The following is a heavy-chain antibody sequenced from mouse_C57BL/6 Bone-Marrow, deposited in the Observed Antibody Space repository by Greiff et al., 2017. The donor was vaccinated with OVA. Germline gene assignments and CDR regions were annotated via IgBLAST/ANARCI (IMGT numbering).Heavy chain of an antibody. CDR2: IYPGSGSP. Sequence: VQLQQPGAELVKPGASVKMSCKASGYTFTSYWITWVKQRPGQGLEWIGDIYPGSGSPNYNEKFKSKATLTVDTSSITAYMQLSSLTSEDSAVYYCARGRGGKFYWYFDVWGTGTTVTVSS. CDR1: GYTFTSYW. V-gene: IGHV1-55*01. J-gene: IGHJ1*03. CDR3: ARGRGGKFYWYFDV. D-gene: IGHD2-1*01.